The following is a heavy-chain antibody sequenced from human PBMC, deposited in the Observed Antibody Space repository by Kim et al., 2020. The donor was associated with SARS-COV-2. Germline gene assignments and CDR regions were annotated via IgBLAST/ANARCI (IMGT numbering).Heavy chain of an antibody. CDR2: IWFDGSNE. D-gene: IGHD3-10*01. CDR3: VRALGGSDDYYFDH. J-gene: IGHJ4*02. Sequence: GGSLRLSCAASGFTFSSYGMHWVRQAPGKGLEWVTMIWFDGSNENHADSVKGRFTISRDNSKNTVYLQMNSLRTEDTAMYYCVRALGGSDDYYFDHWGQGTLVTVSS. V-gene: IGHV3-33*01. CDR1: GFTFSSYG.